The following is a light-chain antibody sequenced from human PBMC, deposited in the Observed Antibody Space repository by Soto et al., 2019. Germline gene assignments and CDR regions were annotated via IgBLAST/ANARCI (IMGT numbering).Light chain of an antibody. Sequence: ELVLTQSPGTLSLSPGGSATLSCRSSQSVSRYLAWYQQEPGQALRLLIYDASKRATGIPARFSGSGSGTDFTLTISSLEPEDFAVYYCHQYGSSLLTFGGGTKVEIK. CDR2: DAS. V-gene: IGKV3-11*01. CDR1: QSVSRY. CDR3: HQYGSSLLT. J-gene: IGKJ4*01.